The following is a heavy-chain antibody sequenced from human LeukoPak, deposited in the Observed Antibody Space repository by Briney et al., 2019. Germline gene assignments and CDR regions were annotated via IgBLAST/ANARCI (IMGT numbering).Heavy chain of an antibody. CDR3: ARDQGVDYDFWSGYQSWFDP. D-gene: IGHD3-3*01. CDR1: GFTFSSYS. Sequence: GGSLRLSCTASGFTFSSYSLNWVRQAPGKGLEWVSSVSTGSNYIYYADSVKGRFTISRDNAKNSLYLQMNSLRAEDTAVYYCARDQGVDYDFWSGYQSWFDPWGQGTLVTVSS. J-gene: IGHJ5*02. CDR2: VSTGSNYI. V-gene: IGHV3-21*01.